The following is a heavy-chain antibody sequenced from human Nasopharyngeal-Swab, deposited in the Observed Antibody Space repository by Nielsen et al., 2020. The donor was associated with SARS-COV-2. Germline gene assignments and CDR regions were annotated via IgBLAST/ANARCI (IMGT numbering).Heavy chain of an antibody. CDR1: YASITRSGYY. CDR2: ISYSGRT. Sequence: SETLSLTCSVTYASITRSGYYWGWIRQPPGKGLEWIGSISYSGRTYSNPSLESRVTISVDTSKNQFSLRLSSVTAADTAVYYCVRQLRSDVPGTGGVDYWGQGTLVTVSS. V-gene: IGHV4-39*01. CDR3: VRQLRSDVPGTGGVDY. D-gene: IGHD2-2*01. J-gene: IGHJ4*02.